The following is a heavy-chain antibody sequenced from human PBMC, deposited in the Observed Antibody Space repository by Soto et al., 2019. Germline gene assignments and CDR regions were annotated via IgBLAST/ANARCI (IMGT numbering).Heavy chain of an antibody. CDR2: INAGNGNT. Sequence: ASVKVSCKASGYTLTSYAMHWVRHAPVQRLEWMGWINAGNGNTKYSQKFQGRVTITRDTSASTAYMELSSLRSEDTAVYYCARDRWGSSMAIHGNWFDPWGQGTLVTVYS. CDR1: GYTLTSYA. V-gene: IGHV1-3*01. CDR3: ARDRWGSSMAIHGNWFDP. D-gene: IGHD6-6*01. J-gene: IGHJ5*02.